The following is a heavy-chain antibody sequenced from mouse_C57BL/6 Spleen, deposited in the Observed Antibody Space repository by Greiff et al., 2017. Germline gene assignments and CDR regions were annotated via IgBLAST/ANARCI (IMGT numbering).Heavy chain of an antibody. J-gene: IGHJ2*01. D-gene: IGHD2-14*01. CDR3: TTGTYFDY. CDR1: GFNIKDYY. Sequence: EVMLMESGAELVRPGASVKLSCTASGFNIKDYYMHWVKQRPEQGLEWIGRIDPEDGDTEYAPKFQGKDTMTADTSSNTAYLQLSSLTSEDTAVYYCTTGTYFDYWGQGTTLTVSS. V-gene: IGHV14-1*01. CDR2: IDPEDGDT.